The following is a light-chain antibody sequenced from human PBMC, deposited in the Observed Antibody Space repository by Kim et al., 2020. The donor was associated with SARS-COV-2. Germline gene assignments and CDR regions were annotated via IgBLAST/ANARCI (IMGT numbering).Light chain of an antibody. J-gene: IGKJ2*01. CDR2: SAS. V-gene: IGKV3-15*01. Sequence: SPGESATLSCRASQSVGSNVAWFQQKLGQAPRLLIYSASTRATDTPPRFSGSGSETEFTLTITSLQSEDFAVYFCQNYDNWPPYTFGQGTKLEI. CDR1: QSVGSN. CDR3: QNYDNWPPYT.